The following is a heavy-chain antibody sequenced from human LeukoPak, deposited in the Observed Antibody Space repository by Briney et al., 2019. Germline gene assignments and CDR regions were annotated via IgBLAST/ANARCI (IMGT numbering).Heavy chain of an antibody. CDR3: ARGRIRYSSSRNWFDP. D-gene: IGHD6-13*01. CDR1: GYTFTSYD. J-gene: IGHJ5*02. CDR2: MNPNSGNT. V-gene: IGHV1-8*01. Sequence: ASVKVSCKASGYTFTSYDINWVRQATGQGLEWMGWMNPNSGNTGCAQKFQGRVTMTRNTSISTAYMELSSLRSEDTAVYYCARGRIRYSSSRNWFDPWGQGTLVTVSS.